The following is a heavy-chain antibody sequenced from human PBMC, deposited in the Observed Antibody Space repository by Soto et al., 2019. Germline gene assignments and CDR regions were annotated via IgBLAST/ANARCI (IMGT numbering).Heavy chain of an antibody. J-gene: IGHJ5*01. D-gene: IGHD6-13*01. CDR1: GGTFSSYS. CDR2: IIPIFGST. CDR3: ARAGRAAADSWFDS. Sequence: GASVKVSCKAYGGTFSSYSISWVRQAPGQGLEWMGGIIPIFGSTNYAQNFQGRVTITADESTNTAYMELSSLRYDDTAVFYCARAGRAAADSWFDSWGQGTLVTVSS. V-gene: IGHV1-69*13.